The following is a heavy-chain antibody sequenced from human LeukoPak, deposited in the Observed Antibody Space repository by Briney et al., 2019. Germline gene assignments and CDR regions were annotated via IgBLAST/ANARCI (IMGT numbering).Heavy chain of an antibody. Sequence: SQTLSLTCAISGDSFSSNNAAWSWVRQSPSRGLEWLGRTYYRSKWYNDYAVSVNSRITINADTSKNQFSLQLNSVTPEDTAVYYCARGRYFDFFDPWGQGTLVTVSS. CDR1: GDSFSSNNAA. CDR2: TYYRSKWYN. CDR3: ARGRYFDFFDP. D-gene: IGHD3-9*01. J-gene: IGHJ5*02. V-gene: IGHV6-1*01.